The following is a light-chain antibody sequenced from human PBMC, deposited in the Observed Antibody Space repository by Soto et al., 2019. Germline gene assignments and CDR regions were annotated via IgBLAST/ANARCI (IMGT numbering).Light chain of an antibody. J-gene: IGKJ4*01. CDR2: DAS. Sequence: EIVLTQSPVTLSLSPGERATLSCRASQSVTTFLAWYQQKPGQAPRLLIYDASKRATGIPARFSGSGSGTDFTLTISSLEPEDFAVYYCQQRTNWPLTFGGGIKVEIK. V-gene: IGKV3-11*01. CDR1: QSVTTF. CDR3: QQRTNWPLT.